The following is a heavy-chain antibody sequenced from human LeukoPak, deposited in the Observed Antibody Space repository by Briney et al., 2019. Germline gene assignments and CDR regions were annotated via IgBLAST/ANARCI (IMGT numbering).Heavy chain of an antibody. J-gene: IGHJ4*02. D-gene: IGHD3-3*01. CDR2: ISSSGSTI. CDR1: GFTFSDYY. CDR3: ARDSVSADDLASFDY. Sequence: GGSLRLSCAASGFTFSDYYMSWIRQAPGKGLEWVSYISSSGSTIYYADSVKGRFTISRDNAKNSLYLQMNSLRAEDTAVYYCARDSVSADDLASFDYWGQGTLVTVSS. V-gene: IGHV3-11*04.